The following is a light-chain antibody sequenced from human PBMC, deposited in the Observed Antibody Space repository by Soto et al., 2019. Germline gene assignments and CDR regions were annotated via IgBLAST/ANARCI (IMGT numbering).Light chain of an antibody. V-gene: IGKV3-15*01. CDR3: QQCRNWTLT. CDR1: QNVYNN. CDR2: DAS. J-gene: IGKJ4*01. Sequence: EIVMTQSPATLSVSPGEGATLSCKASQNVYNNLAWCQQRPGQPPRLLIYDASTRATGISARFSGSGYGTEFTLTISSLQSEDFAVYFCQQCRNWTLTFGGGTKVDIK.